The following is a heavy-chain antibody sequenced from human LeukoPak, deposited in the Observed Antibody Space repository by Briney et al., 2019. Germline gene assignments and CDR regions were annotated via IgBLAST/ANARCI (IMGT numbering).Heavy chain of an antibody. Sequence: GASVKVSCKAFGYSFNSYYMNWMRQAPGQGLEWMGKINPGGGYTKYTQKFQGRFTMTSDTSTSTVYMEFSNLRPDDTAVYFCARDGSWPSIGGLGYWGQGTLVTVSS. D-gene: IGHD2-15*01. CDR3: ARDGSWPSIGGLGY. CDR2: INPGGGYT. J-gene: IGHJ4*02. V-gene: IGHV1-46*02. CDR1: GYSFNSYY.